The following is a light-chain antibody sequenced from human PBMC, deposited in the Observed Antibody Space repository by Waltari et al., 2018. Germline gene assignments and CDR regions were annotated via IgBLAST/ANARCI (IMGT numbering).Light chain of an antibody. CDR3: QHYVRLPAT. CDR2: GAY. Sequence: EIVLTQSPGTLSLSPGERATLSCRASQSVSRTLAWYQQKPGQAPKLLIYGAYIRATGIPDRFTGSGSGTDFSLTISSLEPEDFAIYFCQHYVRLPATFGQGTKVEIK. CDR1: QSVSRT. V-gene: IGKV3-20*01. J-gene: IGKJ1*01.